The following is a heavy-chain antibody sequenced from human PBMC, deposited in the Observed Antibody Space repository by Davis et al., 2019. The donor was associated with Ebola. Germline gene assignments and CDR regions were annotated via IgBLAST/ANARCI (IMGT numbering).Heavy chain of an antibody. CDR1: GFTFTHYA. J-gene: IGHJ3*02. CDR3: VKTRSNWWNDALEI. Sequence: GESLKISCAASGFTFTHYAMHWVRQAPGTGLAWVAVISPDGSDKNYADSGKGRFTISRDNSKNTLDLQMNSLRPEDTAVYYCVKTRSNWWNDALEIWGRGTMVIVSS. CDR2: ISPDGSDK. D-gene: IGHD2-8*02. V-gene: IGHV3-30*04.